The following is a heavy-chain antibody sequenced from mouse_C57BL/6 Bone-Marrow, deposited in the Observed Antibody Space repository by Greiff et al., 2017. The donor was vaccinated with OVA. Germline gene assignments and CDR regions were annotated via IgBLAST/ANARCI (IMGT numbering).Heavy chain of an antibody. Sequence: QVQLKESGPELVKPGASVKISCKASGYAFSSSWMNWVKQRPGKGLEWIGRIYPGDGDTNYNGKFKGKATLTADKSSSTAYMQLSSLTSEDSAVYFCARDRGGKDYFDYWGQGTTLTVSS. CDR1: GYAFSSSW. V-gene: IGHV1-82*01. CDR3: ARDRGGKDYFDY. D-gene: IGHD3-2*01. CDR2: IYPGDGDT. J-gene: IGHJ2*01.